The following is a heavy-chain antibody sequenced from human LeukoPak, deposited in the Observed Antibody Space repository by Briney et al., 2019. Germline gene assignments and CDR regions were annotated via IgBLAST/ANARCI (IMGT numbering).Heavy chain of an antibody. V-gene: IGHV1-69*05. CDR2: IIPIFGTA. CDR1: GGTFSSYA. CDR3: AGVRGQQLVYYFDY. D-gene: IGHD6-13*01. J-gene: IGHJ4*02. Sequence: SVKVSCKASGGTFSSYAISWVRQAPGQGLEWMGGIIPIFGTANYGQKFQGRVTITTDESTSTAYMELSSLRSEDTAVYYCAGVRGQQLVYYFDYWGQGTLVTVSS.